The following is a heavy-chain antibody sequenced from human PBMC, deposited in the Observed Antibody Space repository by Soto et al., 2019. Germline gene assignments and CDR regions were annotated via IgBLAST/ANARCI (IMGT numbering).Heavy chain of an antibody. CDR1: GGTFSSYA. Sequence: QVQLVQSGAEVKKPGSSVKVSCKASGGTFSSYAISWVRQAPGQGLEWMGGIIPIFGTANYAQKFQGRVTITADESTSTAYMELSSLRSEDTAVYYCARAFTACRTTGVCPTEFDYWGQGTLVTVSS. V-gene: IGHV1-69*01. J-gene: IGHJ4*02. CDR2: IIPIFGTA. CDR3: ARAFTACRTTGVCPTEFDY. D-gene: IGHD2-8*01.